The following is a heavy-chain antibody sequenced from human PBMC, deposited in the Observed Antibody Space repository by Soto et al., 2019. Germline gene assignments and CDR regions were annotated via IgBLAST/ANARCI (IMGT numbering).Heavy chain of an antibody. CDR1: GYTFSVYL. Sequence: GAPAKVSRKAAGYTFSVYLVVRGRKDLGQGREWMGWINPKSGGIMYPQKFQGRVTMTRDTSTSTVYMELSSLRSEDTAVYYCARAYYYDSSGYSDYWGQGTLVTVSS. J-gene: IGHJ4*02. D-gene: IGHD3-22*01. CDR2: INPKSGGI. CDR3: ARAYYYDSSGYSDY. V-gene: IGHV1-2*02.